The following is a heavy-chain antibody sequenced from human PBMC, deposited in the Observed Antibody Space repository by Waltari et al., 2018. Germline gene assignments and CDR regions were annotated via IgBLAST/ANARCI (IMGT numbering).Heavy chain of an antibody. V-gene: IGHV4-59*01. CDR1: GGSISAYY. CDR3: ARAGGGWHFDK. D-gene: IGHD6-19*01. Sequence: QLQLQESGPGLVKPSEPLSLTCTVSGGSISAYYWSWIRQSPGKGLEWIGYVYYSGNTNYNPSLRSRATIFVDKYKNQFSLKLNSVTAADTAVYYCARAGGGWHFDKWGQGVLVTVSS. CDR2: VYYSGNT. J-gene: IGHJ4*02.